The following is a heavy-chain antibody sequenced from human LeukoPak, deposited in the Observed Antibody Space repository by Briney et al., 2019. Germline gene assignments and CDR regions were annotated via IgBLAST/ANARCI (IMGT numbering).Heavy chain of an antibody. Sequence: GGSLRLSCAASGFTFNKYWLTWVRQAPGKGLEWVANINQDDSQIYYLESVEGRFTITRDNSKNSLFLQMNSLTPEDTAVYYCARDIRGNYFDSWGQGTLVTVSS. CDR3: ARDIRGNYFDS. J-gene: IGHJ4*02. CDR1: GFTFNKYW. D-gene: IGHD3-16*01. CDR2: INQDDSQI. V-gene: IGHV3-7*03.